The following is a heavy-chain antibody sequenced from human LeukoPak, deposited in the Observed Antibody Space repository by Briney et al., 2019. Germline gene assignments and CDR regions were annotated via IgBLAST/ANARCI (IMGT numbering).Heavy chain of an antibody. CDR2: ISSSSSYI. D-gene: IGHD3-22*01. CDR3: ARDYYDSSGYYPPNAFDI. V-gene: IGHV3-21*01. Sequence: GGSLRLSCSASGFTFSSYSMNWVRQAPGKGLEWVSSISSSSSYIYYADSVRGRFTISRDNAKNSLYLQMTSLREEDTAVYYCARDYYDSSGYYPPNAFDIWGQGKMVTVSS. CDR1: GFTFSSYS. J-gene: IGHJ3*02.